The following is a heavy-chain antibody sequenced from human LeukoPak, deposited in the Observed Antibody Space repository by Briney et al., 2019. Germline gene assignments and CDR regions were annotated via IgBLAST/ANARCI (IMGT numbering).Heavy chain of an antibody. J-gene: IGHJ3*02. CDR2: IYYSGST. V-gene: IGHV4-31*03. CDR1: GGSISSGGYY. CDR3: ASHDSSGYYDAFDI. D-gene: IGHD3-22*01. Sequence: PSETLSLTCTASGGSISSGGYYWSWIRQHPGKRLEWIGYIYYSGSTYYNPSLKSRVTISVDTSKNQFSLKLSSVTAADTAVYYCASHDSSGYYDAFDIWGQGTMVTVSS.